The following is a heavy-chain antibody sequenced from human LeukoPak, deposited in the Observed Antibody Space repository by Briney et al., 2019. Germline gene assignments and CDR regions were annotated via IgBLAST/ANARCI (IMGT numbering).Heavy chain of an antibody. CDR3: ARRGKVPLGPITMIRGVVNWFDP. CDR1: GGSFSGYF. Sequence: SETLSLTCAVSGGSFSGYFCSWIRQSPGKGLEWIGEINHSGGTNYNPSLKSRVTMSVDTSKHHLSLRLSSVTAADTAVYYCARRGKVPLGPITMIRGVVNWFDPWGQGTLVTVSS. CDR2: INHSGGT. D-gene: IGHD3-10*01. V-gene: IGHV4-34*01. J-gene: IGHJ5*02.